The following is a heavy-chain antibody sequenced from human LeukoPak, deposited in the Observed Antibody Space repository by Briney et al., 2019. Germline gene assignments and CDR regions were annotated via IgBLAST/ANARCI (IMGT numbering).Heavy chain of an antibody. CDR2: ISDSGVST. CDR3: AKEPAALFCFDH. CDR1: GFTFSSYA. J-gene: IGHJ4*02. D-gene: IGHD2-2*01. Sequence: PGGSLRLSCAASGFTFSSYAMSWVRQAPGKGLECVSTISDSGVSTYYADSVKGRFTISRDNSKNTLYLQMNSLRVEDTAVYYCAKEPAALFCFDHWGQGTLVTVSS. V-gene: IGHV3-23*01.